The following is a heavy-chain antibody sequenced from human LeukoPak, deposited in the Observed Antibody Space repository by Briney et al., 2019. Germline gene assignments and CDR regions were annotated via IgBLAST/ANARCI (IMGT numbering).Heavy chain of an antibody. V-gene: IGHV4-59*01. Sequence: SETLSLTCTVSGGSISSYYWSWIRQPPGKGLEWIGYIYYSGSTNYNPSLKSRVTISVDTSKNQFSLKLSSVTAADTAVYYCARQSSGWYNYYGMDVWGQGTTVTVSS. J-gene: IGHJ6*02. D-gene: IGHD6-19*01. CDR2: IYYSGST. CDR1: GGSISSYY. CDR3: ARQSSGWYNYYGMDV.